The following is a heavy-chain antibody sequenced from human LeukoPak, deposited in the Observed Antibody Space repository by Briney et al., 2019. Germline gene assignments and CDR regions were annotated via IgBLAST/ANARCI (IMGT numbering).Heavy chain of an antibody. D-gene: IGHD3-10*01. Sequence: GGSLRLSCGASGLTVSSYAMSWVRQAPGKGLEWVSAISASGGSTYYADSVKGRFTISRDNSKNTLYLQMNSLRAEDTAVYYCAKVIWFGELFFDYWGQGTLVTVSS. CDR3: AKVIWFGELFFDY. CDR1: GLTVSSYA. CDR2: ISASGGST. V-gene: IGHV3-23*01. J-gene: IGHJ4*02.